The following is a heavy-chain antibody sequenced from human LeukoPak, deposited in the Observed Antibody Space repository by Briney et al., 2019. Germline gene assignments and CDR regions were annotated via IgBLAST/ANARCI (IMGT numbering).Heavy chain of an antibody. J-gene: IGHJ4*02. CDR1: GFRFSSYS. V-gene: IGHV3-48*04. D-gene: IGHD6-19*01. CDR3: ARGVYSSGWAYFDH. Sequence: PGGSLRLSCAASGFRFSSYSMDWVRQAPGKGLEWVSYISHTGSTMSYADSVKGRFTISRDNARNSLHLQMNSLRAEDTAVYYCARGVYSSGWAYFDHWGQGTLVTVSS. CDR2: ISHTGSTM.